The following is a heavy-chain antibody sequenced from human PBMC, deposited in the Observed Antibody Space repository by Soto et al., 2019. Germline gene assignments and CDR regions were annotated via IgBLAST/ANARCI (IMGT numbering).Heavy chain of an antibody. CDR3: ARGGWDMGY. V-gene: IGHV4-59*01. Sequence: PSETLSLTCTVSGGSISSYYWTWIRQPPGKGLEWIGYIYYSGSTNYNPSLKSRVTISVDTSKNQFSLRLISVTAADTAVYYCARGGWDMGYWGQGTLVPSPQ. CDR1: GGSISSYY. J-gene: IGHJ4*02. CDR2: IYYSGST. D-gene: IGHD6-19*01.